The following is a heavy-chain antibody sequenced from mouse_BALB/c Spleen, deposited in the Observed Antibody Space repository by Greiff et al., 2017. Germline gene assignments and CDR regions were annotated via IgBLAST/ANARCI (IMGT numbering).Heavy chain of an antibody. J-gene: IGHJ3*01. Sequence: EVKLMESGGGLVQPGGSLKLSCAASGFTFSSYGMSWVRQTPDKRLELVATINSNGGSTYYPDSVKGRFTISRDNAKNTLYLQMSSLKSEDTAMYYCATYYGYEYWGQGTLVTVSA. CDR2: INSNGGST. D-gene: IGHD1-2*01. CDR3: ATYYGYEY. V-gene: IGHV5-6-3*01. CDR1: GFTFSSYG.